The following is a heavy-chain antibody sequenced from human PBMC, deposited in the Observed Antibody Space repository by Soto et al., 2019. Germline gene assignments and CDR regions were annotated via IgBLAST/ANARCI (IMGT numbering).Heavy chain of an antibody. J-gene: IGHJ4*02. CDR2: IYHSGST. D-gene: IGHD3-22*01. CDR1: GGSISSSNW. Sequence: SETLSLTCAVSGGSISSSNWWSLLRQPRGKGLGWIGEIYHSGSTNYNPSLKSRVTISVDKSKNQFSLKLLSVTAADTDVYYSATDRGSRGYYDSFDYWGQGTLVTVSS. V-gene: IGHV4-4*02. CDR3: ATDRGSRGYYDSFDY.